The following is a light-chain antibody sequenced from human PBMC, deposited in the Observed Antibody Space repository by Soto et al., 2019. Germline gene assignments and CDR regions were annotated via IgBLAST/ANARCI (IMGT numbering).Light chain of an antibody. CDR1: QGINNH. CDR3: QNYNSAPPAST. CDR2: AAS. J-gene: IGKJ4*01. Sequence: DFQMTQSPSSLSASVGDRVTITCRASQGINNHLAWFQQKPGKVPKVLIYAASTLQSGVPSRFSGSGSGTDFTLTISSRQPEDDATYYCQNYNSAPPASTFGGGTKVEIK. V-gene: IGKV1-27*01.